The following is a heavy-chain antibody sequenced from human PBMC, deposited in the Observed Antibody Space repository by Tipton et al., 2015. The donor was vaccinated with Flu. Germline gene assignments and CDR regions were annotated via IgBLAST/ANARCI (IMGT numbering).Heavy chain of an antibody. CDR2: IYHGGNT. CDR1: GGSISSGDHS. V-gene: IGHV4-30-2*01. D-gene: IGHD3-22*01. CDR3: ARASLQTFYYESTGYYFDY. Sequence: TLSLTCAVSGGSISSGDHSWSWIRQAPGKGLEWIGNIYHGGNTYYNPSLKSRVTISIDRSKNQFYLKLTSVTAADTAVYYCARASLQTFYYESTGYYFDYWGQGTWSPSPQ. J-gene: IGHJ4*02.